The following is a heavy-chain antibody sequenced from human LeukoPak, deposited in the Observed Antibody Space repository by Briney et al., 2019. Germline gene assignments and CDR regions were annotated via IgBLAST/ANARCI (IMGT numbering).Heavy chain of an antibody. Sequence: GGSLRLSCAASGFTFSSYAMHWVRQAPGKGLEWVAVISYDGSNKYYADSVKGRFTISRDNSKNTLYLQINSLRAEDTAVYYCARAGITGTTFRHPVDYWGQGTLVTVSS. D-gene: IGHD1-7*01. CDR3: ARAGITGTTFRHPVDY. CDR1: GFTFSSYA. J-gene: IGHJ4*02. V-gene: IGHV3-30-3*01. CDR2: ISYDGSNK.